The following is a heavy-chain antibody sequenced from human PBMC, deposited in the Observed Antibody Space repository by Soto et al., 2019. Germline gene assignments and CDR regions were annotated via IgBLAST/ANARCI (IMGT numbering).Heavy chain of an antibody. CDR3: AKDKYGYCIGGSCYPLDY. V-gene: IGHV3-23*01. CDR1: GFTFSSYA. Sequence: EVQLLESGGGLVQPGGSLRLSCAASGFTFSSYAMSWVRQAPGKGLEWVSAISGSGGGTYYADSVKGRFTISRDSSKNALYLQLNSLRAEDTAVYYCAKDKYGYCIGGSCYPLDYWGQGTLVTVSS. CDR2: ISGSGGGT. D-gene: IGHD2-15*01. J-gene: IGHJ4*02.